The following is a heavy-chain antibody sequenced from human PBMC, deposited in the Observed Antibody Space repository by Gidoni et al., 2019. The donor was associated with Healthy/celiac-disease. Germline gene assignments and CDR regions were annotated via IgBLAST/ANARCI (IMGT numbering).Heavy chain of an antibody. D-gene: IGHD6-13*01. Sequence: QVQLQESGPGLVKPSENLSLTCTVSGGSIRSYYWSWILQPPGKGLELIGYIYYSGSTNYNPSLKSRVTISVDTSKNQFSLKLSSVTAAYTAVYYCARSSIAAALIDYWGQGTLVTVSS. J-gene: IGHJ4*02. CDR2: IYYSGST. V-gene: IGHV4-59*01. CDR3: ARSSIAAALIDY. CDR1: GGSIRSYY.